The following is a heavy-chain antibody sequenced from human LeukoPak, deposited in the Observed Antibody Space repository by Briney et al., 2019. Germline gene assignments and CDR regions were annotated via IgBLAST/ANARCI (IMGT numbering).Heavy chain of an antibody. CDR1: GFTFSSYW. J-gene: IGHJ4*02. CDR3: ARQDIVATIHY. Sequence: GGPLRLSCAASGFTFSSYWMHWVRQAPGKGLVWVSRINSDGSSTSYADSVKGRFTISRDNAKNTLYLQMNSLRAEDTAVYYCARQDIVATIHYWGQGTLVTVSS. CDR2: INSDGSST. V-gene: IGHV3-74*01. D-gene: IGHD5-12*01.